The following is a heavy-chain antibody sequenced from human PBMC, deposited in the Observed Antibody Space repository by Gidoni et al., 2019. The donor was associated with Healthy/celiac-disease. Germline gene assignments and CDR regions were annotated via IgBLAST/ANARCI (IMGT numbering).Heavy chain of an antibody. Sequence: EVQLVESGGGLVQPGGSLRLSCAASGFTLSSYSMNWVRQAPGKGLEWVSYISSSSSTIYYADSVKGRFTISRDNAKNSLYLQMNSLRDEDTAVYYCAREIKRIAVAGVDYWGQGTLVTVSS. V-gene: IGHV3-48*02. J-gene: IGHJ4*02. CDR1: GFTLSSYS. CDR3: AREIKRIAVAGVDY. D-gene: IGHD6-19*01. CDR2: ISSSSSTI.